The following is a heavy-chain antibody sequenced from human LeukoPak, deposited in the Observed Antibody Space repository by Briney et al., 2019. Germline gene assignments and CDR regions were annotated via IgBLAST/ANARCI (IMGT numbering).Heavy chain of an antibody. CDR2: IIPIFGTA. Sequence: SVKVSCKASGGTFSSYAISWVRQAPGQGLEWMGGIIPIFGTANYAQKFQGRVTITADESTSTAYVELSSLRSEDTAVYYCAREWVRDGYNYYFDYWGQGTLVTVSS. J-gene: IGHJ4*02. CDR3: AREWVRDGYNYYFDY. CDR1: GGTFSSYA. V-gene: IGHV1-69*13. D-gene: IGHD5-24*01.